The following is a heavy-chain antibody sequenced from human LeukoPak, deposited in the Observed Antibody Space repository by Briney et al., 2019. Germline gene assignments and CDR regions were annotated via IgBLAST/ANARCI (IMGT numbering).Heavy chain of an antibody. CDR1: GFTFNNYA. CDR2: ISYDGSNK. V-gene: IGHV3-30*04. D-gene: IGHD3-16*02. Sequence: SGGSLRLSCAASGFTFNNYALHWVRQAPGKGLEWVAVISYDGSNKYYADSVRGRFTISRDNSKNTLYLQMNSLRAEDTAVYYCARDHYDYVWGSYRYVGGFDYWGQGTLVTVSS. CDR3: ARDHYDYVWGSYRYVGGFDY. J-gene: IGHJ4*02.